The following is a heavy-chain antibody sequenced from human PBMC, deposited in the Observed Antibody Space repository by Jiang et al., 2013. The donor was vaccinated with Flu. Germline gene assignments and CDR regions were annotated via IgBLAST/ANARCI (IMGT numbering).Heavy chain of an antibody. J-gene: IGHJ4*02. D-gene: IGHD3-10*01. CDR1: GFTFSSYG. CDR3: ARPVLVDDYGSGTYYPLGY. V-gene: IGHV3-33*01. CDR2: YGLMAVI. Sequence: LSCAASGFTFSSYGMHWVRQAPGKGLEVGGRLYGLMAVISSMQDSVKGRFTISRDNSKNTLFLQMDSLSAEDTAVYYCARPVLVDDYGSGTYYPLGYWGQGTLVTVSS.